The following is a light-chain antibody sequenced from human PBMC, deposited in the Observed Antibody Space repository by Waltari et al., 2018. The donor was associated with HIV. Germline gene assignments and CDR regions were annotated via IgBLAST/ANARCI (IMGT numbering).Light chain of an antibody. Sequence: QSALTQPASASGSPGQSITISCTGTTSALGQYNYVSWFQHHPAEAPKLIIFEVSNRPSGVSTRFSGSKSGNTASLTVSGLQPEDEADYYCSSYTNKYTWVFGGGTKLTVL. V-gene: IGLV2-14*01. CDR1: TSALGQYNY. CDR3: SSYTNKYTWV. CDR2: EVS. J-gene: IGLJ3*02.